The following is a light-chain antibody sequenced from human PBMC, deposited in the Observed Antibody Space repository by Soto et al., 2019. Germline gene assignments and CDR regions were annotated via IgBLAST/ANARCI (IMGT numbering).Light chain of an antibody. Sequence: DIVLTQSPLSLPVTPGEPASISCRSSQSLLHSNGDTYLDWYLQKPGQSPQLLVYLGFNRASGVPDRFSGTGSGADFTLTISRVEAEDVGGYYCRQTLQAPKTFGPGTKVDIK. CDR2: LGF. CDR3: RQTLQAPKT. J-gene: IGKJ3*01. CDR1: QSLLHSNGDTY. V-gene: IGKV2-28*01.